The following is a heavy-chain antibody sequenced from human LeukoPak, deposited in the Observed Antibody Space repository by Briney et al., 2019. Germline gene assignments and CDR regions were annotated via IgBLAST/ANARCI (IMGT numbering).Heavy chain of an antibody. V-gene: IGHV3-23*01. J-gene: IGHJ3*01. CDR1: GFTFSSYG. D-gene: IGHD3-3*02. Sequence: GGSLRLSCAASGFTFSSYGMSWVRQAPGKGLEWVSAISGSGSGDSTYYADSVKGRFTISRDNSKNTLYLQMSSLRAEDTAVYYCAKIRAPAYDFWGQGTMVTVSS. CDR3: AKIRAPAYDF. CDR2: ISGSGSGDST.